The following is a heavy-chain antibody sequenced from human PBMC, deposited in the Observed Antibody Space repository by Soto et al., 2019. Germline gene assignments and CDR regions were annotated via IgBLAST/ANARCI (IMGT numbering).Heavy chain of an antibody. CDR3: ARVRVIRGVIPSHFGL. Sequence: QAHLAQSGAEVKKPGSSVTVSCKASGGTFNSYGISWVRQAPGQGLEWMGGIIPIYGTVNYAQKFQGRVSITADKSTSTAYMDLNSLRSDDTAVYYCARVRVIRGVIPSHFGLWGQGTQVTVSS. D-gene: IGHD3-10*01. CDR2: IIPIYGTV. CDR1: GGTFNSYG. J-gene: IGHJ4*02. V-gene: IGHV1-69*06.